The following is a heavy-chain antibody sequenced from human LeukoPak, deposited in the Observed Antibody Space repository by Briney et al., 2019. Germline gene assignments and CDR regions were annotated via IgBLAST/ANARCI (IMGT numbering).Heavy chain of an antibody. V-gene: IGHV1-46*01. CDR2: INPSGGST. Sequence: ASVKVSCKASGYTFTIYYIHWVRQAPGQGLEWMGLINPSGGSTNYAQKFQGRVTTTRDTSTSTVYMELSSLRSEDTAVYYCARGPRSTLIRGAQWYYYMDVWGKGTTVTISS. D-gene: IGHD2-2*01. CDR3: ARGPRSTLIRGAQWYYYMDV. CDR1: GYTFTIYY. J-gene: IGHJ6*03.